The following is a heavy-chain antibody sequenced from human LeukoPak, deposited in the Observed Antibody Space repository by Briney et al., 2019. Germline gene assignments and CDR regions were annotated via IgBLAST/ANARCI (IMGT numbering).Heavy chain of an antibody. V-gene: IGHV2-70*12. CDR3: AHRRGPGYSYGLGPGERDY. CDR2: IDWDDDK. D-gene: IGHD5-18*01. Sequence: SGPTLVKPTQTLTLTCTFSGFSLSTSGMCVSWIRQPPGKALEWLARIDWDDDKYYSTSLKSRLTITKDTSKNQVVLTMTNMDPVDTATYYCAHRRGPGYSYGLGPGERDYWGQGTLVTVSS. J-gene: IGHJ4*02. CDR1: GFSLSTSGMC.